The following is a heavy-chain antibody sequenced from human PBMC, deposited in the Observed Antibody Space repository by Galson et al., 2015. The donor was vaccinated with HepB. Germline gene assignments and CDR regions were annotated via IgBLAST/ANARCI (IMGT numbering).Heavy chain of an antibody. D-gene: IGHD2-15*01. CDR2: IIPVFNAP. V-gene: IGHV1-69*06. CDR3: SRGSGPSDSWWD. CDR1: GGIFASHA. J-gene: IGHJ4*02. Sequence: SLKVSCRASGGIFASHAINWVRQAPGHGLEWMGRIIPVFNAPQYSQKFQGHVSITADTSTTTAYLEVTGLTSDDSAIYYCSRGSGPSDSWWDWGQGTLVIVSS.